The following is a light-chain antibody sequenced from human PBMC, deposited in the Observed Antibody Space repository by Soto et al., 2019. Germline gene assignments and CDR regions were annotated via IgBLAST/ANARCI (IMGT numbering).Light chain of an antibody. Sequence: DIHLTQSPSTLSASVGDRVTITCRASQSISSWWAWYQQKPGKAPKLLIYKASTLESGVPSRFSGSGSGAEFTRTVSSLQPDDFASYYCQHWVDYMWTFGQGNKVEIK. CDR1: QSISSW. CDR3: QHWVDYMWT. V-gene: IGKV1-5*03. J-gene: IGKJ1*01. CDR2: KAS.